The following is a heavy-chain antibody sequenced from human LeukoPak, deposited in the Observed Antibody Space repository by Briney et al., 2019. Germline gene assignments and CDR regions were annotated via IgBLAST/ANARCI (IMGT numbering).Heavy chain of an antibody. J-gene: IGHJ5*02. Sequence: SVKVSCKASGFTFSSSTIQWVRQARGQRLEWMGWVVVGSGNTNYAQNFQERVTITRDMSTSTAYMEVSSLRSEDTAVYYCAADLPGGAMFDPWGQGTLVTVSS. CDR2: VVVGSGNT. CDR3: AADLPGGAMFDP. CDR1: GFTFSSST. V-gene: IGHV1-58*02. D-gene: IGHD3-16*01.